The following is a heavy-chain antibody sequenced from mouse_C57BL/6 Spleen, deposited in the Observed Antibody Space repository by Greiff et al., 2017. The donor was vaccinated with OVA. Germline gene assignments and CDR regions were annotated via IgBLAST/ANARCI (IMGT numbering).Heavy chain of an antibody. CDR3: ARDLTTVVAYYFDY. D-gene: IGHD1-1*01. CDR1: GYAFSSSW. V-gene: IGHV1-82*01. J-gene: IGHJ2*01. CDR2: IYPGDGDT. Sequence: QVQLKQSGPELVKPGASVKISCKASGYAFSSSWMNWVKQRPGKGLEWIGRIYPGDGDTNYNGKFKGKATLTADKSSSTAYMQLSSLTSEDSAVYFCARDLTTVVAYYFDYWGQGTTLTVSS.